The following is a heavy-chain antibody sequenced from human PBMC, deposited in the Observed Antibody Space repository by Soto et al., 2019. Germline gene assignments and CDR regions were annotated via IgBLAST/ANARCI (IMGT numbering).Heavy chain of an antibody. CDR1: GGSISEKY. CDR2: IFANGHT. D-gene: IGHD6-13*01. CDR3: VASLAASGLNWLDP. Sequence: QLQLQESGPGLVKASETLSLTCIVSGGSISEKYWNWVRQPPGKGLEWIGLIFANGHTDYNPSLKRRVTMSVDASKNQFSLRLTSMTAADPAVYYCVASLAASGLNWLDPWGRGTLVTVSS. J-gene: IGHJ5*02. V-gene: IGHV4-4*07.